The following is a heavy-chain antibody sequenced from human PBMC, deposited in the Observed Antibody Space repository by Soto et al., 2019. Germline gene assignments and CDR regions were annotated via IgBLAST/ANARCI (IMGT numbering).Heavy chain of an antibody. V-gene: IGHV3-30*18. D-gene: IGHD3-22*01. Sequence: QVQLVESGGGVVQPGRSLRLSCAASGFTFSSYGMHWVRQAPGKGLEWVAVISYDGSNKYYADSVKGRFTISRDNSKNTLYLQMNSPRAEDTAVYYCAKDWDYYDSSGYECFDYWGQGTLVTVSS. CDR3: AKDWDYYDSSGYECFDY. CDR1: GFTFSSYG. CDR2: ISYDGSNK. J-gene: IGHJ4*02.